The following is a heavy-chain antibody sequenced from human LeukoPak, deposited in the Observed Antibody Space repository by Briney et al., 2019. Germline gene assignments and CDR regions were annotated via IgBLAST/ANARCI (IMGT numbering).Heavy chain of an antibody. CDR3: AKDSPFGGN. V-gene: IGHV3-9*01. CDR2: ISWNSGSI. CDR1: GFTFDDYA. J-gene: IGHJ4*02. Sequence: GGSLRLSCAASGFTFDDYAMHWVRQAPGKGLEWVSGISWNSGSIGYADSVKGRFTISRDNAKNSLYLQMNSLRAEDTAVYYCAKDSPFGGNWGQGTLVTVSS. D-gene: IGHD1-26*01.